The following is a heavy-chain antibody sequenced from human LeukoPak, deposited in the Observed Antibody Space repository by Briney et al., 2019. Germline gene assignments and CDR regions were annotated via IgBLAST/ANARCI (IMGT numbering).Heavy chain of an antibody. J-gene: IGHJ5*02. D-gene: IGHD3-10*01. CDR3: ARQYMVRGVITWFDP. Sequence: PSETLSLTCTVSAGSISSYYWSWIRQPPGNGLEWIGYIYYSGSTNYNPSLKSRVTISVDTSKNQFSLKLSSVTAADTAVYYCARQYMVRGVITWFDPWGQGPLVTVSS. V-gene: IGHV4-59*01. CDR1: AGSISSYY. CDR2: IYYSGST.